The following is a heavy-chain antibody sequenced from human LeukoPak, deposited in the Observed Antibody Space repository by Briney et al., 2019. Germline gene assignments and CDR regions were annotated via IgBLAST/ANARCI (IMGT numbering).Heavy chain of an antibody. J-gene: IGHJ3*02. V-gene: IGHV3-73*01. CDR2: IRSKTNFYAT. CDR1: GFTFSVST. CDR3: TRLGYGI. Sequence: GGSLRLSCAASGFTFSVSTIHWVRQASGKGLEWVGRIRSKTNFYATAYAASVKGRFTISRDDSKNTAYLQMNNVKAEDTAVYYCTRLGYGIWGQGTMVTVSS. D-gene: IGHD1-1*01.